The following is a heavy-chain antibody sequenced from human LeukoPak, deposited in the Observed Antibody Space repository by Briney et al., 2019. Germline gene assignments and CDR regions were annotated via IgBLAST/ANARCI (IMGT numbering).Heavy chain of an antibody. CDR3: ARSLSSGMDV. J-gene: IGHJ6*02. V-gene: IGHV3-7*02. CDR1: GFAFSSNW. Sequence: GGSLRLSCAASGFAFSSNWMRWVRQAPGKGLEWVSRIKQDGSEKYYGDSVKGRFTISRDNAKNSLYLQMNSLRAEDTAVYYCARSLSSGMDVWGQGTTVIVSS. CDR2: IKQDGSEK.